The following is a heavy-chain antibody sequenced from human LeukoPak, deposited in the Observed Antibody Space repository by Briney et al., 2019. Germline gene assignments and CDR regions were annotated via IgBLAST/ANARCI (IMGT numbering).Heavy chain of an antibody. Sequence: PGGSLRLSCAASGFSVGNNYMSWVRQAPGKGLEWVSAVSGSGDDTFYADSVKGRFTISRDYSQNTLFLEMNSLRAEDTALYYCAKSDCSSIYCYVLDYWGQGTLVTVSS. CDR1: GFSVGNNY. CDR2: VSGSGDDT. V-gene: IGHV3-23*01. D-gene: IGHD2-2*01. J-gene: IGHJ4*02. CDR3: AKSDCSSIYCYVLDY.